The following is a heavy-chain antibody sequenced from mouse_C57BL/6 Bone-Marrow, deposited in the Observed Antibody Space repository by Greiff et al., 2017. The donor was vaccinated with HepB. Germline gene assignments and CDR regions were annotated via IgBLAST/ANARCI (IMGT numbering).Heavy chain of an antibody. J-gene: IGHJ1*03. CDR3: ARSIYYYGSYWYFDV. CDR2: IRNKANGYTT. CDR1: GFTFTDYY. D-gene: IGHD1-1*01. Sequence: EVQLVESGGGLVQPGGSLSLSCAASGFTFTDYYMSWVRQPPGKALEWLGFIRNKANGYTTEYSASVKGRFTISRDNSQSILYLQMNALGAEDSATYYCARSIYYYGSYWYFDVWGTGTTVTVSS. V-gene: IGHV7-3*01.